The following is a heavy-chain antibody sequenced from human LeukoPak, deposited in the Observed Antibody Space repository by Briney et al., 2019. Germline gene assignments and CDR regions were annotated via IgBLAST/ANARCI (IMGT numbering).Heavy chain of an antibody. CDR2: IYYSGST. Sequence: SGTLSLTCTVSGGSISSYYWSWIRQPPGKGLEWIGYIYYSGSTNYNPSLKSRVTISVDTSKNQFSLKLSSVTAAATAVYYCARRTILTSSDYWGQGTLVTVSS. D-gene: IGHD3-9*01. V-gene: IGHV4-59*08. CDR1: GGSISSYY. CDR3: ARRTILTSSDY. J-gene: IGHJ4*02.